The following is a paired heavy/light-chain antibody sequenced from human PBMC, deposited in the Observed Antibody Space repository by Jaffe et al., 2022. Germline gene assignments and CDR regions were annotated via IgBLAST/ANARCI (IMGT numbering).Light chain of an antibody. J-gene: IGKJ4*01. CDR2: AAS. CDR3: QQSYSTLHA. CDR1: QSISSY. Sequence: DIQMTQSPSSLSASVGDRVTITCRASQSISSYLNWYQQKPGKAPKLLIYAASSLQSGVPSRFSGSGSGTDFTLTISSLQPEDFATYYCQQSYSTLHAFGGGTKVEIK. V-gene: IGKV1-39*01.
Heavy chain of an antibody. D-gene: IGHD3-22*01. CDR1: GFSLSTSGVG. CDR2: IYWDDDK. CDR3: AHLYYYDSSGYYSEGWFDYFDY. J-gene: IGHJ4*02. V-gene: IGHV2-5*02. Sequence: QITLKESGPTLVKPTQTLTLTCTFSGFSLSTSGVGVGWIRQPPGKALEWLALIYWDDDKRYSPSLKSRLTITKDTSKNQVVLTMTNMDPVDTATYYCAHLYYYDSSGYYSEGWFDYFDYWGQGTLVTVSS.